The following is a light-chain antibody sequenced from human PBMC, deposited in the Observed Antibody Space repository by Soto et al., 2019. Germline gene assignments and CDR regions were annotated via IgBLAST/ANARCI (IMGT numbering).Light chain of an antibody. CDR2: RAS. CDR3: QQYGSLTWLH. J-gene: IGKJ3*01. Sequence: QVVSSRYLAWYQTKPGQAPRLLIYRASSRATGIPDRFSGSGSGTDFTLTTSRLEPDDFAMYDCQQYGSLTWLHFGRGTRVDMK. V-gene: IGKV3-20*01. CDR1: QVVSSRY.